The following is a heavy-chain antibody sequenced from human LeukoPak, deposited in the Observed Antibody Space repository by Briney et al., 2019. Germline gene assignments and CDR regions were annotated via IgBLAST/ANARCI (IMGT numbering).Heavy chain of an antibody. V-gene: IGHV3-30*04. CDR2: ISYDGSNK. CDR3: AKEMGGAAADLYMDV. J-gene: IGHJ6*03. CDR1: GFTFSSYA. D-gene: IGHD6-13*01. Sequence: GRSLRLSCAASGFTFSSYAMHWVRQAPGKGLEWVAVISYDGSNKYYADSVKGRFTISRDNSKNTLYLQMNSLRAEDTAVYYCAKEMGGAAADLYMDVWGKGTTVTVSS.